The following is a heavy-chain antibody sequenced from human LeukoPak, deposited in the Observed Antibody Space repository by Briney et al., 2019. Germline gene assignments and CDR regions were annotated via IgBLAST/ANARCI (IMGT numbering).Heavy chain of an antibody. D-gene: IGHD1-26*01. J-gene: IGHJ3*02. CDR2: INPNSGGT. Sequence: ASVKVSCKASGYTFTGYYMHWVRQAPGQGLEWMGRINPNSGGTNYAQKFQGRVTMTRDTSISTAYMELSRLGSDDTAVYYCARVPAKWELLRNAFDIWGQGTMVTVSS. V-gene: IGHV1-2*06. CDR1: GYTFTGYY. CDR3: ARVPAKWELLRNAFDI.